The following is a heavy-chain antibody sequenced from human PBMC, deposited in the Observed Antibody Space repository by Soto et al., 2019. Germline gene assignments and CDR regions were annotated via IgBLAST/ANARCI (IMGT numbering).Heavy chain of an antibody. V-gene: IGHV3-66*01. Sequence: PGGSLRLSCAASGFTVSSKYMTWVRQAPGKGLEWVSVIYSGGSTYYADSVKGRFTISRDNSKNTLYLQMNSLRAEDTAVYYCARDLHDFWSGSSDYWGQGTLVTVSS. CDR3: ARDLHDFWSGSSDY. J-gene: IGHJ4*02. CDR1: GFTVSSKY. D-gene: IGHD3-3*01. CDR2: IYSGGST.